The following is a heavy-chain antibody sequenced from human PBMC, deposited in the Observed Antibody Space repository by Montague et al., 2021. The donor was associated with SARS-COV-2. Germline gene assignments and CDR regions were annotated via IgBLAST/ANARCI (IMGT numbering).Heavy chain of an antibody. Sequence: PALVKPTQTLTLTCTFSGFSLSTSGVGVGWIRQPPGKALEWLALIYWDDDKRYSLSLKSRLTITKDTSRNQVVLTMTNMDPVDTATYYCAHRRGLLLSDAFDXWGQGTMVTVSS. CDR2: IYWDDDK. V-gene: IGHV2-5*02. CDR1: GFSLSTSGVG. J-gene: IGHJ3*02. CDR3: AHRRGLLLSDAFDX. D-gene: IGHD1-26*01.